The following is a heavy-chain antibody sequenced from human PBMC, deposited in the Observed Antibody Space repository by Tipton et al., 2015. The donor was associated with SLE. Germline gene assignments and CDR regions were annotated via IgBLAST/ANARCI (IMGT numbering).Heavy chain of an antibody. D-gene: IGHD1-20*01. J-gene: IGHJ5*02. V-gene: IGHV4-4*09. Sequence: TLSLTCTVSGDSISSYYWSWIRQPPGKGLEWIGYIYTSGNTNYNPSLKSRVTISVDTSKNQFSLRRTSVTAADTAVYYCARQRLKYNYFDPWGQGTLVTVSS. CDR3: ARQRLKYNYFDP. CDR1: GDSISSYY. CDR2: IYTSGNT.